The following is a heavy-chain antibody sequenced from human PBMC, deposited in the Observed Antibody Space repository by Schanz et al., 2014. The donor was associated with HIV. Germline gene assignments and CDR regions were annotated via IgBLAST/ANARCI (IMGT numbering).Heavy chain of an antibody. CDR2: ISGSGGST. CDR3: AKPEYDSRGNSQSHFDS. J-gene: IGHJ4*02. V-gene: IGHV3-23*01. D-gene: IGHD3-22*01. CDR1: GFTFSNYA. Sequence: EVQLLESGGGLVQPGGSLRLSCAASGFTFSNYAMSWVRQAPGKGLEWVSVISGSGGSTYYADSVKGRFTISRDNSKNTLYLQMTTLRTEDTAVYYCAKPEYDSRGNSQSHFDSWGQGTLVTVSS.